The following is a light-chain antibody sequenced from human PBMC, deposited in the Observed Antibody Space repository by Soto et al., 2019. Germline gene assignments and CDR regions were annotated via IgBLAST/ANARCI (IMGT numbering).Light chain of an antibody. J-gene: IGLJ2*01. CDR3: NSYTTCGTVV. Sequence: QSALTQPASVSGSPGQSITISCSGTSSDVGSDNRVSWYKQHPGKAPKFIIYDVSNRPSGVSYRVSGSKSGNKASRTISGLQAEDEGDYYCNSYTTCGTVVFGGGNKLTVL. V-gene: IGLV2-14*01. CDR2: DVS. CDR1: SSDVGSDNR.